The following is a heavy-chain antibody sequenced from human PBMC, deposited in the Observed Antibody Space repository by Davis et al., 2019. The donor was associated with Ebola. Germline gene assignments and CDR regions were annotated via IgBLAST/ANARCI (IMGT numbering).Heavy chain of an antibody. CDR1: GGSISSSSYY. J-gene: IGHJ4*02. CDR2: NYYSGNT. CDR3: ARQNAATEVYDY. D-gene: IGHD1-1*01. V-gene: IGHV4-39*01. Sequence: SETLSLTCTVSGGSISSSSYYWGWIRQPPGKGLEWIGNNYYSGNTYYKPSLKSRVTIFVDRSKNQFSLKLSSVTAADTAVYYCARQNAATEVYDYWGQGTLVTVSS.